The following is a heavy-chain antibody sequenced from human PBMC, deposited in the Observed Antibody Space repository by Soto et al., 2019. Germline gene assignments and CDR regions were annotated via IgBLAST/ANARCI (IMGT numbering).Heavy chain of an antibody. Sequence: GCSRRLSCAASGFTFSNYDMSWVRQTPDKGLEWVAVISYDGSNKYYADSVKGRFTISKNNSKSTLYLQMNSLRAEDTAVYYCAKDKVETATDNWFDPWGQGTLVTVSS. V-gene: IGHV3-30*18. D-gene: IGHD6-25*01. CDR2: ISYDGSNK. J-gene: IGHJ5*02. CDR3: AKDKVETATDNWFDP. CDR1: GFTFSNYD.